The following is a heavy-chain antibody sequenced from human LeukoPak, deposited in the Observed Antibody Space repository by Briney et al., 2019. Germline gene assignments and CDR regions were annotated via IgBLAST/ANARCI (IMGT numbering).Heavy chain of an antibody. D-gene: IGHD6-19*01. V-gene: IGHV3-23*01. CDR3: AKEAGNGWSYFDY. CDR1: GFTFSSYA. J-gene: IGHJ4*01. CDR2: IGAGGTFT. Sequence: GGSLRLSCTASGFTFSSYAMNWVRQAPGKGLEWVSGIGAGGTFTYYADSVKGRFTIFRDNSRNTLYLQMNSLRADDTAVYYCAKEAGNGWSYFDYWGQGTLVTVSS.